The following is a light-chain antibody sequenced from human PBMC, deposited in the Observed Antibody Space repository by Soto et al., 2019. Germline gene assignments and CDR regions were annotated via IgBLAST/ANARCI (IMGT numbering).Light chain of an antibody. Sequence: EIVLTQSPGTLSLSPGERATLSCRASQSVSNYLAWYQQNPGQAPRLLIYGASRRATVIPDRFSGSGSGTDFTLTISRLEPEDFAVYYCQEYGGSPQTFGQGTNVEIK. CDR2: GAS. CDR3: QEYGGSPQT. V-gene: IGKV3-20*01. CDR1: QSVSNY. J-gene: IGKJ1*01.